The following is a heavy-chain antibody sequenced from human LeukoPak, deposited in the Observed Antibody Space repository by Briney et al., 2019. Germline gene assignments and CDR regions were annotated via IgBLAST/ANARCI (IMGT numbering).Heavy chain of an antibody. V-gene: IGHV3-23*01. CDR3: AKRPYGSGGGHFDH. CDR2: ITTTVGDT. J-gene: IGHJ4*02. CDR1: GFTFTDYA. D-gene: IGHD3-10*01. Sequence: GGSLRLSCVASGFTFTDYAMNWVRQPPGRRLEWVSTITTTVGDTHYADSVKGRFTVSRDDSKGTLFLQMNSLRAEDTGVYYCAKRPYGSGGGHFDHWGQGTLAIVSS.